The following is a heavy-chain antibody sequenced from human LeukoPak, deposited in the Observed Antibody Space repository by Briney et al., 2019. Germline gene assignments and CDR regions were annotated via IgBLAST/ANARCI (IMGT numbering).Heavy chain of an antibody. CDR3: ARVLIAEAANPGNGFAP. CDR2: IIPIFGTP. CDR1: GGTFSSYA. V-gene: IGHV1-69*05. J-gene: IGHJ5*02. Sequence: SVKLSCYASGGTFSSYANSWVRQAPGQGLEWMGGIIPIFGTPNYGQKFQGRSTKTTDESTSTAYMEQSSLRSEATAVYYWARVLIAEAANPGNGFAPWGQGTLVTVSS. D-gene: IGHD6-13*01.